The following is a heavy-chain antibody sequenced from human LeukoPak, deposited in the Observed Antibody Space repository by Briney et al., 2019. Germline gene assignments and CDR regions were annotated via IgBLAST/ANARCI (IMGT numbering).Heavy chain of an antibody. V-gene: IGHV1-46*03. D-gene: IGHD3-10*01. CDR1: GYTFTSYY. J-gene: IGHJ4*02. CDR2: INPSGGST. Sequence: ASVKVSCKASGYTFTSYYMHWVRQAPGQGLEWMGIINPSGGSTSYAQKFQGRVTMTRDTSTSTVYMELSSLRSEDTAVYYCARDMPITMVRGVNRDREPFDYWGQGTLVTVSS. CDR3: ARDMPITMVRGVNRDREPFDY.